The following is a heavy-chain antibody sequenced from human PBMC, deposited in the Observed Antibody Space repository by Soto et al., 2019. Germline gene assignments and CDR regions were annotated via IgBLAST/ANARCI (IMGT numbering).Heavy chain of an antibody. CDR3: ARGRYGDY. CDR2: ISAHNGNT. CDR1: GYAFTTYG. D-gene: IGHD1-1*01. V-gene: IGHV1-18*01. Sequence: QVNLVQSGAEVKKPGASVKVSCKGSGYAFTTYGITWVRQAPGQGLEWMGWISAHNGNTNYAQKLQGRVTVTRDTSTSTAYMELRSLRSDATAVYYCARGRYGDYWGQGALVTVSS. J-gene: IGHJ4*02.